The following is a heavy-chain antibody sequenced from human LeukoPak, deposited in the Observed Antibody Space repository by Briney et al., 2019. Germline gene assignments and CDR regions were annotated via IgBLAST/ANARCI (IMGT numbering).Heavy chain of an antibody. Sequence: PGGSLRLSCAASGFTFSSYAMHWVRQAQGGGLEWVSAISGSGGSTYYADSVKGRFTISRDNSKNTLYLQMNSLRAEDTAVYYCAKDIVGAIIYWGQGTLVTVSS. CDR2: ISGSGGST. V-gene: IGHV3-23*01. CDR1: GFTFSSYA. D-gene: IGHD1-26*01. CDR3: AKDIVGAIIY. J-gene: IGHJ4*02.